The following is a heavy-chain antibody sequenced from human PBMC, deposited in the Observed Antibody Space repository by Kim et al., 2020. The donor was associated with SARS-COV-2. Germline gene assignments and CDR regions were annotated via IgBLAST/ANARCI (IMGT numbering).Heavy chain of an antibody. J-gene: IGHJ6*02. D-gene: IGHD2-2*01. Sequence: SVKVSCKASGGTFSSYAISWVRQAPGQGLEWMGGIIPIFGTANYAQKFQGRVTITADESTSTAYMELSSLRSEDTAVYYCARSGGYCSSTSCSYRDPPGYYGMDVWGQGTTVTVSS. CDR2: IIPIFGTA. CDR1: GGTFSSYA. V-gene: IGHV1-69*13. CDR3: ARSGGYCSSTSCSYRDPPGYYGMDV.